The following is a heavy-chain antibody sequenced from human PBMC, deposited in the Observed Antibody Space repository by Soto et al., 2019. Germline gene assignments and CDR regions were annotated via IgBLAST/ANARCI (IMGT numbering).Heavy chain of an antibody. CDR1: GFTFSSYS. CDR3: ARAVSSRYPFDY. Sequence: PGGSLRLSCAASGFTFSSYSMNWVRQAPGKGLEWVSSISSSSSYIYYADSVKGRFTISRDNAKNSLYLQMNSLRAEDTAVYYCARAVSSRYPFDYWGQGTLVTVSS. D-gene: IGHD3-16*02. J-gene: IGHJ4*02. CDR2: ISSSSSYI. V-gene: IGHV3-21*01.